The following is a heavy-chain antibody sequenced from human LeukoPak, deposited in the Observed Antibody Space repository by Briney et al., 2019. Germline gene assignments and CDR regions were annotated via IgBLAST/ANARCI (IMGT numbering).Heavy chain of an antibody. CDR2: IYSGGST. D-gene: IGHD3-22*01. CDR1: EFSVGSNY. CDR3: LRGAHYDTTGYYY. J-gene: IGHJ4*02. Sequence: GGSLRLSCAASEFSVGSNYMTWVRQAPGKGLEWVSLIYSGGSTYYADSVKGRFTISRGNSKNTLYLQMNSLRAEDTAVYYCLRGAHYDTTGYYYWGQGAPVTVSS. V-gene: IGHV3-66*01.